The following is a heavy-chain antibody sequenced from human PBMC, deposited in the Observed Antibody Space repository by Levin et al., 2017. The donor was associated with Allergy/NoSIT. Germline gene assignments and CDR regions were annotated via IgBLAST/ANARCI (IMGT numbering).Heavy chain of an antibody. CDR2: IWNHGSRT. CDR3: ARLGIPVEGGDYYYGMDV. Sequence: GGSLRLSCAASGFTFSFYGMHWVRQAPGKGLEWVTLIWNHGSRTDYADSVKGRFTTSRDNSKNMVYRQMSSLRAEDTAVYYCARLGIPVEGGDYYYGMDVWGQGTTVTVSS. J-gene: IGHJ6*02. CDR1: GFTFSFYG. D-gene: IGHD6-19*01. V-gene: IGHV3-33*01.